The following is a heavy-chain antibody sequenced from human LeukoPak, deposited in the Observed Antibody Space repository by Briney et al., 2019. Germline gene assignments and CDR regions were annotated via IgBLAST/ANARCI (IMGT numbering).Heavy chain of an antibody. J-gene: IGHJ4*02. CDR2: ISSRGETI. V-gene: IGHV3-48*03. D-gene: IGHD3-22*01. Sequence: GGSLRLSCVASGFTFSSYEMNWVRQAPGKGLERVSYISSRGETIYYTDSVKGRFTISRDNAKNSLYLQMNSLRAEDTAVYYCARDNRWNRGYYSLDYWGQGTLVTVSS. CDR1: GFTFSSYE. CDR3: ARDNRWNRGYYSLDY.